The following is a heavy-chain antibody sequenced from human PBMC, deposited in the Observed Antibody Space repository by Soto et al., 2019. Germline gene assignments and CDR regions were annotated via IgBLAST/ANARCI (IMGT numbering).Heavy chain of an antibody. CDR1: VFTFSSYS. V-gene: IGHV3-21*01. J-gene: IGHJ6*02. D-gene: IGHD3-9*01. CDR3: ARGGYDILTGYYIHYYGMDV. Sequence: EVQLVESGGGLVKPGGSLRLSCAASVFTFSSYSMNWVRQAPGKGLEWVSSISSSSSYIYYADSVKGRFTISRDNAKNSLYLQMNSLRAEDTAVYYCARGGYDILTGYYIHYYGMDVWGQGTTVTVSS. CDR2: ISSSSSYI.